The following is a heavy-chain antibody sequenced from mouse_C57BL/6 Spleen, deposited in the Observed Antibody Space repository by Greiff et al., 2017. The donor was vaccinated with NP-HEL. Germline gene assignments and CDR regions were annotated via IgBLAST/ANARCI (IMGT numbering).Heavy chain of an antibody. CDR2: IYPGSGST. D-gene: IGHD1-1*01. CDR3: ARRGYYGSSLYYFDY. J-gene: IGHJ2*01. Sequence: HVQLQQPGAELVKPGASVKMSCKASGYTFTSYWITWVKQRPGQGLEWIGDIYPGSGSTNYNEKFKSKATLTVDTSSSTAYMQLSSLTSEDSAVYYCARRGYYGSSLYYFDYWGQGTTLTVSS. CDR1: GYTFTSYW. V-gene: IGHV1-55*01.